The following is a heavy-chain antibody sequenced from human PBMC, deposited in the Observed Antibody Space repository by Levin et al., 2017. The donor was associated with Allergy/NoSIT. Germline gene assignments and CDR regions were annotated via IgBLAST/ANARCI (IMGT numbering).Heavy chain of an antibody. D-gene: IGHD3-22*01. CDR3: ARGPPVDYYDRSGFYYPFDH. Sequence: SETLSLTCAVYGGSFSNYYWSWIRQAPGKGLEWIGEINHSGSTNYNPSLKSRVTIAVDTSKNHFSLKLNSVTAADTSVFYCARGPPVDYYDRSGFYYPFDHWGQGTLVTVSS. CDR1: GGSFSNYY. CDR2: INHSGST. V-gene: IGHV4-34*01. J-gene: IGHJ4*02.